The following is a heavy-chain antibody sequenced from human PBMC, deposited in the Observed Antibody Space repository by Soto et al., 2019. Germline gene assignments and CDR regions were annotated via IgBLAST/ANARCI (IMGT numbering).Heavy chain of an antibody. D-gene: IGHD3-22*01. CDR1: GFTFSSYS. J-gene: IGHJ5*02. V-gene: IGHV3-48*02. CDR2: ISSSSSTI. Sequence: PGGSLRLSCAASGFTFSSYSMNWVRQAPGKGLEWVSYISSSSSTIYYADSVKGRLTISRDNAKNSLYLQMNSLRDEDTAVYYCARDRGDYYDSDNWFDPWGQGTLVTVSS. CDR3: ARDRGDYYDSDNWFDP.